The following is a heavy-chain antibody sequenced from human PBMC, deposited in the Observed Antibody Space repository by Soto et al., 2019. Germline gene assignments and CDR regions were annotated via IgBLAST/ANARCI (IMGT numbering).Heavy chain of an antibody. V-gene: IGHV3-23*01. CDR2: ISGSGGST. CDR3: AKGLSGGSCYPRYYYYMDV. D-gene: IGHD2-15*01. J-gene: IGHJ6*03. CDR1: GFTFSSYA. Sequence: GGSLRLSCAASGFTFSSYAMSWVRQAPGKGLEWVSAISGSGGSTYYADSVKGRFIISRDNSKNTLYLQMNSLRAEDTAVYYCAKGLSGGSCYPRYYYYMDVWGKGTTVTVSS.